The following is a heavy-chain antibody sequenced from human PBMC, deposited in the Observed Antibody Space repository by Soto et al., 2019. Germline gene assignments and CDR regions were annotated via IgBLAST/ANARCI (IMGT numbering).Heavy chain of an antibody. D-gene: IGHD3-22*01. Sequence: ASVKASCKASGYMFTGYYIHWVRQAPGQVLEWMGLIDPTGGSTDYAQKFQARVTMTRDTSTTTVYMELSSLRSEDTAVYYCARPQGGSGYYNGFDIWG. CDR2: IDPTGGST. J-gene: IGHJ3*02. V-gene: IGHV1-46*01. CDR3: ARPQGGSGYYNGFDI. CDR1: GYMFTGYY.